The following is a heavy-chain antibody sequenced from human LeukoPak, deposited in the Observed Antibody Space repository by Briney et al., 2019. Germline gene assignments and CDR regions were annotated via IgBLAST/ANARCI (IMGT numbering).Heavy chain of an antibody. V-gene: IGHV3-64*01. CDR2: ISSNGGST. Sequence: GGSLRLSCAASGFTFSSYAMHWVRQAPGKGLEYVSGISSNGGSTYYANSVKGRFTISRDNSKDTLYLQMGSLRAEDMAVYYCARGQVGAINDAFDIWGQGTMVTVSS. CDR3: ARGQVGAINDAFDI. D-gene: IGHD1-26*01. J-gene: IGHJ3*02. CDR1: GFTFSSYA.